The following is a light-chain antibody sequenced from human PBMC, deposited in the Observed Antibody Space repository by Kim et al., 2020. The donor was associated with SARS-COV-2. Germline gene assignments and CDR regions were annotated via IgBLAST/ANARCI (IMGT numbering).Light chain of an antibody. CDR1: QSVTTY. Sequence: SLGERATLSCRASQSVTTYLSWYQQKLGQAPRLLIYDASNRATGVPARFSGSGSGTDFTLTISSLEPDDFAVYYCHQRSNWPLTFGGGTKVDIK. V-gene: IGKV3-11*01. J-gene: IGKJ4*01. CDR2: DAS. CDR3: HQRSNWPLT.